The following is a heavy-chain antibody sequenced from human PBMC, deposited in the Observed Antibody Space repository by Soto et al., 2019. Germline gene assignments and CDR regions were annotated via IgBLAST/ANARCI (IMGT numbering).Heavy chain of an antibody. V-gene: IGHV3-23*01. CDR2: ISGSGAST. J-gene: IGHJ4*02. D-gene: IGHD3-3*01. CDR1: GFTFSSYA. CDR3: AKDRDDFWSGYTLKYYFDY. Sequence: GGSLRLSCAASGFTFSSYAMSWVRQAPGKGLEWVSAISGSGASTDYADSVKGRFAISRDNSKNTLYLQMNSLRAEDTAVYYCAKDRDDFWSGYTLKYYFDYWGQGTLVTVSS.